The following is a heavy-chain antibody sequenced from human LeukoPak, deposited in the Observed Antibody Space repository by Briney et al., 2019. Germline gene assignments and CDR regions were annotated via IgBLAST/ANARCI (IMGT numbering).Heavy chain of an antibody. CDR1: GGSISSGSYY. J-gene: IGHJ5*02. CDR3: ARVVVAATGFDP. Sequence: SQTLSLTCTVSGGSISSGSYYWSWIRQPAGKGLEWIGRIYTSGSTNYNPSLKSRVTISVDTSKNQFSLKLSSVTAADTAVYYCARVVVAATGFDPWGQGTLVTVSS. D-gene: IGHD2-15*01. CDR2: IYTSGST. V-gene: IGHV4-61*02.